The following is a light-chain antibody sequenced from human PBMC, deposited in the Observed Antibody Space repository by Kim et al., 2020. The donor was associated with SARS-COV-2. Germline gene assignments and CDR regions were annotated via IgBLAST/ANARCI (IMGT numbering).Light chain of an antibody. V-gene: IGLV3-19*01. J-gene: IGLJ2*01. Sequence: SSELTQDPAVSVALGQTVRITCQGDSLRRYYATLYQQKPGQATIVVIYGKNNRPSGIPDRFSGSTSGTTASLTITGTQAGDEADYYCNSRDSNDNVVFGG. CDR1: SLRRYY. CDR2: GKN. CDR3: NSRDSNDNVV.